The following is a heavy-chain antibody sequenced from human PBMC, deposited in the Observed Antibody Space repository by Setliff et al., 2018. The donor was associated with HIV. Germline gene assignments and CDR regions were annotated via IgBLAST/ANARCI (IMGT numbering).Heavy chain of an antibody. D-gene: IGHD1-26*01. V-gene: IGHV1-69*10. CDR2: IIPILGIA. CDR1: RGTFSSYG. CDR3: ARVGATNNWFDP. Sequence: GGSVKVSCKASRGTFSSYGFNWVRQAPGQGLEWMGGIIPILGIANYAQKFKGRVTITADESTSTAYMELSSLRSEDTAVYYCARVGATNNWFDPWGQGTLVTVSS. J-gene: IGHJ5*02.